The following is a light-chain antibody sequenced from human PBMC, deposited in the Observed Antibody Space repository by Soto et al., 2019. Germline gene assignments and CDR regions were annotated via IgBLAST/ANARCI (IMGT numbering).Light chain of an antibody. CDR1: QSVSSN. J-gene: IGKJ2*01. CDR2: GAS. CDR3: QQYNNWPYT. V-gene: IGKV3-15*01. Sequence: EIVMTQSPATLSVSPGERATLSCRASQSVSSNLAWYQQKPGQAPRLLIYGASTRAAGIPARFSGSGSGTEFTLTNSSLQSEDFAVYDGQQYNNWPYTFGQGTKLEIK.